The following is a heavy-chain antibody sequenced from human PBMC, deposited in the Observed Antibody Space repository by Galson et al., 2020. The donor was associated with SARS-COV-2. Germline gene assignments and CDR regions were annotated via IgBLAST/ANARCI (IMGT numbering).Heavy chain of an antibody. CDR3: VRDRNPSLTERFDI. CDR2: INNDGSIT. Sequence: GESLKISCAASGFSFSSYWMHWVRQAPGKGLVWVSRINNDGSITNYADSVKGRFTISRDNAQSTLHLLMNSLRAEDTAVYYCVRDRNPSLTERFDIWGQGTMVTVSS. J-gene: IGHJ3*02. CDR1: GFSFSSYW. D-gene: IGHD1-1*01. V-gene: IGHV3-74*01.